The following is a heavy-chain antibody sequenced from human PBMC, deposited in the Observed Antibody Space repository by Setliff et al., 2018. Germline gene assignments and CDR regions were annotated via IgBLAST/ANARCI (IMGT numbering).Heavy chain of an antibody. Sequence: ASVKVSCKTSGYTFINYGLSWMRQAPGQGLQWMGWISGYNGNTDYAQNLQGRVTMTIDTSTSTAYMELRSLRSDDTAVYYCARVPRLEWLLPTFDSWGQGTLVTVSS. CDR2: ISGYNGNT. D-gene: IGHD3-3*01. V-gene: IGHV1-18*01. CDR3: ARVPRLEWLLPTFDS. CDR1: GYTFINYG. J-gene: IGHJ4*02.